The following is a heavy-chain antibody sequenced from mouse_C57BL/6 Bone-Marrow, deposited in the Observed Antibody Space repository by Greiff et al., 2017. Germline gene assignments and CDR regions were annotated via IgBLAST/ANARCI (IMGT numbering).Heavy chain of an antibody. J-gene: IGHJ1*03. Sequence: VQLQQPGAELVRPGSSVKLSCKASGYTFTSYWMHWVKQRPIQGLEWIGNIDPSDSETHYNQKFKDKATLTVDKPSSTAYMQLSSLTSEDSAVYYCARPTTGWYFDVWGTGTTVTVSS. V-gene: IGHV1-52*01. D-gene: IGHD2-12*01. CDR3: ARPTTGWYFDV. CDR1: GYTFTSYW. CDR2: IDPSDSET.